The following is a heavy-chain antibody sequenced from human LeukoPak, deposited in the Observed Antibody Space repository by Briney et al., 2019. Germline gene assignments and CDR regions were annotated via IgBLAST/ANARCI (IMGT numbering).Heavy chain of an antibody. V-gene: IGHV4-4*07. Sequence: SETLSLTCTVSGGSINSYWSWIRQPAGKGLEWIGRISGSGTITYNPALRSRLSISIDTSKNQFSLKLMSVTAADTAVYYCARDSGTTGEVKFDPWGQGTLVTVSS. CDR2: ISGSGTI. CDR1: GGSINSY. J-gene: IGHJ5*02. D-gene: IGHD3-10*01. CDR3: ARDSGTTGEVKFDP.